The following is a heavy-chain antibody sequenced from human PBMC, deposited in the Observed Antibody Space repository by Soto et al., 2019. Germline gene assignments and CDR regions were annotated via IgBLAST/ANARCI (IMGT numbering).Heavy chain of an antibody. CDR2: ISSSSTTM. J-gene: IGHJ4*02. CDR1: GFTFSSYS. V-gene: IGHV3-48*01. Sequence: PGGSLRLSCAASGFTFSSYSMNWVRQAPGKGLEWVSYISSSSTTMYYADPVKGRFTISRDNAKNSLYLQMNSLRAEDTAVYYCARDYSSVWYFDYWGQGTLVTVSS. D-gene: IGHD6-25*01. CDR3: ARDYSSVWYFDY.